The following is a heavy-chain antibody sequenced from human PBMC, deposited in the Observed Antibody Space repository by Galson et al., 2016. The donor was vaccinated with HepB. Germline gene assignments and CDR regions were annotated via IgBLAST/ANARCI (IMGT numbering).Heavy chain of an antibody. J-gene: IGHJ4*02. CDR2: IYGGIST. Sequence: SLRLSCAASGFTVSSYSMSWVRQAPGKGLEWVSVIYGGISTFYADSVKGRFTISRDNSKNTLYLQMNSLRAEDTALYYCARSYALGELTWGQGTLVTVSS. CDR3: ARSYALGELT. D-gene: IGHD3-16*01. V-gene: IGHV3-66*01. CDR1: GFTVSSYS.